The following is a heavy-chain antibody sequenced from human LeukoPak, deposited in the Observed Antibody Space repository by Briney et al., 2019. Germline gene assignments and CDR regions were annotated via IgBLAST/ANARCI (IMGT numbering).Heavy chain of an antibody. Sequence: GGSPRLSCAASGNYWMHWVRQARGKGLVWVSHINSDGSWTSYADSVKGRFTISKDNAKNTVYLQMNNLRAEDTAVYYCVSFYETYWGRGTLVTVSS. J-gene: IGHJ4*02. D-gene: IGHD2-2*01. CDR3: VSFYETY. CDR1: GNYW. CDR2: INSDGSWT. V-gene: IGHV3-74*01.